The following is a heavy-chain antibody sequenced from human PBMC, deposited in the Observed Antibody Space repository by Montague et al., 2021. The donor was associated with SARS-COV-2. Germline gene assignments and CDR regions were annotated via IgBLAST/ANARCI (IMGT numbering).Heavy chain of an antibody. CDR1: GGSISGDY. J-gene: IGHJ4*02. Sequence: SETLSLTCTVSGGSISGDYWSWFRRPPGKGLEWIGYVHYSGSTKYNPSLKSRVTVSLDTSRSQFSLKLSAVTAADTAVYYCTTGAGWLVDDWGQGTLVTVSS. CDR2: VHYSGST. D-gene: IGHD5-12*01. CDR3: TTGAGWLVDD. V-gene: IGHV4-59*01.